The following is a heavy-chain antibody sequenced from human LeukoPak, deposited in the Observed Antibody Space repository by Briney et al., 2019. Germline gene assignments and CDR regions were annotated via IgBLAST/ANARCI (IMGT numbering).Heavy chain of an antibody. CDR1: GGSFSGYY. Sequence: SETLSLTCAVYGGSFSGYYWSWIRQPPGKGLEWIGEINHSGSTNYNPSLKSRVTISVDTSKNQFSLKLSSVTAADTAVYYCARVGSDGSGSYYNDYWGQGTLVTVSS. J-gene: IGHJ4*02. V-gene: IGHV4-34*01. CDR3: ARVGSDGSGSYYNDY. CDR2: INHSGST. D-gene: IGHD3-10*01.